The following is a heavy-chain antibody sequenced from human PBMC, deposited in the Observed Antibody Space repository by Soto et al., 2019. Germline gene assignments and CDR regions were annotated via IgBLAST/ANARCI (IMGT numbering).Heavy chain of an antibody. D-gene: IGHD2-2*01. CDR2: IKSKTDDGTT. CDR1: GFTFSNAW. CDR3: TTDSSSWAYYYYYGMGV. V-gene: IGHV3-15*01. J-gene: IGHJ6*02. Sequence: PGGSLRLSCTVSGFTFSNAWRTWFRQAPGKGREWVGRIKSKTDDGTTDYAAPVKGRFTISRDDSRNTLYLQMNSLKTEDTAVYYCTTDSSSWAYYYYYGMGVWGQGTTVTVSS.